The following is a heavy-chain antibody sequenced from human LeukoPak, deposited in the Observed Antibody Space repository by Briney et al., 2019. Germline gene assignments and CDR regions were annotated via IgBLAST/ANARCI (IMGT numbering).Heavy chain of an antibody. V-gene: IGHV4-34*01. CDR2: INHSGST. Sequence: SETLSLTCAVYGGSFSGYHWSWIRQPPGKGLEWIGEINHSGSTNYNPSLKSRVTISVDTSKNQFSLKLSSVTAADTAVYYCARAWGLAAWYFDPWGRGTLVTVSS. CDR3: ARAWGLAAWYFDP. J-gene: IGHJ2*01. CDR1: GGSFSGYH. D-gene: IGHD7-27*01.